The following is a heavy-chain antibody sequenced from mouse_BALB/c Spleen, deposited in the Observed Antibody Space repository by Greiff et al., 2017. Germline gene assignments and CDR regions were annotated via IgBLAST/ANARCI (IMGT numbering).Heavy chain of an antibody. CDR3: TRREGYDGYYGWYFDV. V-gene: IGHV1-5*01. CDR2: IYPGNSDT. Sequence: VQLKQSGTVLARPGASVKMSCKASGYSFTSYWMHWVKQRPGQGLEWIGAIYPGNSDTSYNQKFKGKAKLTAVTSASTAYMELSSLTNEDSAVYYCTRREGYDGYYGWYFDVWGAGTTVTVSS. D-gene: IGHD2-3*01. CDR1: GYSFTSYW. J-gene: IGHJ1*01.